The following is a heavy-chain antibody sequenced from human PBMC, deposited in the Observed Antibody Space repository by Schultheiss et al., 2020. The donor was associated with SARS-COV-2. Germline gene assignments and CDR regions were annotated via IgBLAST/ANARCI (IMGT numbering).Heavy chain of an antibody. Sequence: GGSLRLSCITSGFTFSSYAMHWVRQAPGKGLEWVAVIGHDGTSKIYAGSVEGRFTISKDNSKNTLFVEMNSLRAEDTGVYYCARASHTSGRADAFDLWGQGTMVTVSS. CDR2: IGHDGTSK. CDR3: ARASHTSGRADAFDL. CDR1: GFTFSSYA. V-gene: IGHV3-30-3*01. D-gene: IGHD6-19*01. J-gene: IGHJ3*01.